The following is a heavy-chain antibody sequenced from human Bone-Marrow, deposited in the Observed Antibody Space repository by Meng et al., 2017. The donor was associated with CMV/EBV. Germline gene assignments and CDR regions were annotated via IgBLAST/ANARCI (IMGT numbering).Heavy chain of an antibody. CDR3: ARGREDSKWLASSSLDY. CDR2: ISSSSSTI. Sequence: GGSLRLSCAASGFTFSSYSMNWVRQAPGKGLEWVSYISSSSSTIYYADSVKGRFTISRDNAKNSLYLQMNSLRAEDTAVYYCARGREDSKWLASSSLDYWGQGTLVNVSS. J-gene: IGHJ4*02. CDR1: GFTFSSYS. D-gene: IGHD6-6*01. V-gene: IGHV3-48*04.